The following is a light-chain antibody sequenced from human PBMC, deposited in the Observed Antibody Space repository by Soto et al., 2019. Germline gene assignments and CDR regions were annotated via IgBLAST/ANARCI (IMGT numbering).Light chain of an antibody. J-gene: IGLJ1*01. CDR3: SSYTSGNIDYV. CDR2: EVS. CDR1: SSDVGGYNY. V-gene: IGLV2-14*01. Sequence: QSALTQPASVSGSPGQSITISCTGTSSDVGGYNYVSWYQQHPGKAPKLMIYEVSNRPSGVSNRFSGSKSGNTAYLTISGLQAEEEADYCSSSYTSGNIDYVFGTGTKLTVL.